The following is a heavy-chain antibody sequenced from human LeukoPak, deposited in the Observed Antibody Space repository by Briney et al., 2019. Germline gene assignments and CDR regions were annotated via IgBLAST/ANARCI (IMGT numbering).Heavy chain of an antibody. Sequence: GGSLRLSCAASGFTFSTYWMGWVRQAPGRGLEWVANIKQDGSEKYVDSVKGRFTISRDNAKNSLYLQMNTLRPEDTAVYYCARDSRGSSWDDAFDIWGQGTMVTVSS. CDR3: ARDSRGSSWDDAFDI. CDR2: IKQDGSEK. V-gene: IGHV3-7*01. CDR1: GFTFSTYW. D-gene: IGHD6-13*01. J-gene: IGHJ3*02.